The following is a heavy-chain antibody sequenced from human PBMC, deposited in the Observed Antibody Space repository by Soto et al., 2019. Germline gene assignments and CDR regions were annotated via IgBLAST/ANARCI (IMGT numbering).Heavy chain of an antibody. CDR1: GGTFSSYA. Sequence: GASVKVSCXASGGTFSSYAISWVRQAPGQGLEWMGGIIPIFGTANYAQKFQGRVTITADESTSTAYMELSSLRSEDTAVYYCASSVAKYYYYGMDVWGQGTTVTVSS. CDR2: IIPIFGTA. D-gene: IGHD5-12*01. J-gene: IGHJ6*02. CDR3: ASSVAKYYYYGMDV. V-gene: IGHV1-69*13.